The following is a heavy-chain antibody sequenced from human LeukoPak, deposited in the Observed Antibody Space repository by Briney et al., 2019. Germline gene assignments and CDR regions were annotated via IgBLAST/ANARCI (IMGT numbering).Heavy chain of an antibody. Sequence: SETLSLTCTVSGGSISSSSYYWSWIRQPPGKGLEWIGYIYYSGSTNYNPSLKSRVTISVDTSKNQFSLKLSSVTAADTAVYYCARDEGYSGSLVWFDPWGQGTLVTVSS. J-gene: IGHJ5*02. CDR3: ARDEGYSGSLVWFDP. CDR2: IYYSGST. D-gene: IGHD1-26*01. V-gene: IGHV4-61*01. CDR1: GGSISSSSYY.